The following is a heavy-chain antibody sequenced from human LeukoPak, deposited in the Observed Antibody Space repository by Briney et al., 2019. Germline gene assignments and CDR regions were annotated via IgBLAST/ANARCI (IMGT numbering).Heavy chain of an antibody. CDR1: GGSIRSYF. D-gene: IGHD2-15*01. CDR2: IHHSGST. Sequence: SETLSLTCTVSGGSIRSYFWSWIRQPPGKGLEWIGEIHHSGSTKYNPSLKSRVTISVDKSKNQFSLKLSSVTAADTAVYYCAPSPCSGDSCYRFDFWGQGTQVTVSS. V-gene: IGHV4-59*12. CDR3: APSPCSGDSCYRFDF. J-gene: IGHJ4*02.